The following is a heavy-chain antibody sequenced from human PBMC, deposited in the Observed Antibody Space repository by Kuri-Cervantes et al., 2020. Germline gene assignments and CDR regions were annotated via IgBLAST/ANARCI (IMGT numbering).Heavy chain of an antibody. J-gene: IGHJ3*02. CDR2: IRSKANSYAT. CDR1: GFTFSGSA. Sequence: GESLKISCAASGFTFSGSAMHWVRQASGKGLEWVGRIRSKANSYATAYAASVKGRFTISRDDSKNTAYLQMNSLKTEDTAVYYCARDLHSSGWHPRLGDVAFDIWGQGTMVTVSS. CDR3: ARDLHSSGWHPRLGDVAFDI. D-gene: IGHD6-19*01. V-gene: IGHV3-73*01.